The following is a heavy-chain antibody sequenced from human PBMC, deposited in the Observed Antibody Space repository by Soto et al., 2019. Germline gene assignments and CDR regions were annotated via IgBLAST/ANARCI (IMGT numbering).Heavy chain of an antibody. D-gene: IGHD3-22*01. Sequence: GASVKVSCKASGGTFSSYAISWVRQAPGQGLEWMGGIIPIFGTANYAQKFQGRVTITADKSTSTAYMELSSLRSEDTAVYYCARKGSAIYYDSSGYHTYYYYGMDVWGQGTTVTVS. V-gene: IGHV1-69*06. CDR3: ARKGSAIYYDSSGYHTYYYYGMDV. CDR1: GGTFSSYA. J-gene: IGHJ6*02. CDR2: IIPIFGTA.